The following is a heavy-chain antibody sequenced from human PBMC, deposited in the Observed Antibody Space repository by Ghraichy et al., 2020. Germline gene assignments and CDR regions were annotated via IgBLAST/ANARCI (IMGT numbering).Heavy chain of an antibody. J-gene: IGHJ4*02. Sequence: GGSLRLSCAASGFTFSSYEMNWVRQAPGKGLEWVSYISSSGSTIYYADSVKGRFTISRDNAKNSLYLQMNSLRAEDTAVYYCARSSGYGILEWLLPFDYWGQGPLVPVSS. V-gene: IGHV3-48*03. CDR3: ARSSGYGILEWLLPFDY. CDR2: ISSSGSTI. D-gene: IGHD3-3*01. CDR1: GFTFSSYE.